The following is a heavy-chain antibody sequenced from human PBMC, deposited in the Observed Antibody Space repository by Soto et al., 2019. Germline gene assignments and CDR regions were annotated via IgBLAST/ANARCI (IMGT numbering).Heavy chain of an antibody. J-gene: IGHJ4*02. CDR1: GFTFSDYP. Sequence: QLVESGGGLVQPGGSLRLSCAASGFTFSDYPMNWVRQAPGKGLEWVSSIRTISSAIYFADSVRGRFTISRDNARNSLYLHMTSLRDEDTAVYYCARETPAFDSWGQGTLVTVSS. D-gene: IGHD2-15*01. V-gene: IGHV3-48*02. CDR3: ARETPAFDS. CDR2: IRTISSAI.